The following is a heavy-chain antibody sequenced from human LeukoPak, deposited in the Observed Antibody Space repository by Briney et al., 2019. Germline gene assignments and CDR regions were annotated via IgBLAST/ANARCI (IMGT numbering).Heavy chain of an antibody. Sequence: SQTLSLTCTVSGGSISSGDYYWSWIRQPPGKGLEWIGYIYYSGSTYYNPSLKSRVTISVDTSKNQFSLKLSSMTVADTAVYYCARDRFCSGGGLCSGAFDIWGQGTMVTVSS. CDR3: ARDRFCSGGGLCSGAFDI. J-gene: IGHJ3*02. CDR1: GGSISSGDYY. D-gene: IGHD2-15*01. CDR2: IYYSGST. V-gene: IGHV4-30-4*01.